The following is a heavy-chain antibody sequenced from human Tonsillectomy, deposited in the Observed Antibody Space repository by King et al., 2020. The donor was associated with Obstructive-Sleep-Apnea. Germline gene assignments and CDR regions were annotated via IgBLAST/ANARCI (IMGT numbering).Heavy chain of an antibody. CDR1: GFTFSNYW. CDR3: AREEVARGNWFFDL. D-gene: IGHD5-12*01. CDR2: MYNDGNTA. V-gene: IGHV3-74*01. Sequence: VQLVESGGDLVQSGGSLRLSCEVAGFTFSNYWMHWVRQAPGKGLVWVSRMYNDGNTATYAESVKGRFTISRDIAKNTLYLQMDSLRDEDTAVYYCAREEVARGNWFFDLWGRGTLVTVSS. J-gene: IGHJ2*01.